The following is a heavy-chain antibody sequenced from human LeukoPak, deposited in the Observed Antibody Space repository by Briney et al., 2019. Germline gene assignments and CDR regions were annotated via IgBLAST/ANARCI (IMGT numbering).Heavy chain of an antibody. Sequence: ASVKVSCKASGGTFSSYAISWVRQAPGQGLEWMGRIIPIFGTANYAQKFQGRVTITTDESTSTAYMELSSLRSEDTAVYYCARDYGSGSYYTDVWGKGTTVTVSS. CDR1: GGTFSSYA. CDR2: IIPIFGTA. D-gene: IGHD3-10*01. J-gene: IGHJ6*03. V-gene: IGHV1-69*05. CDR3: ARDYGSGSYYTDV.